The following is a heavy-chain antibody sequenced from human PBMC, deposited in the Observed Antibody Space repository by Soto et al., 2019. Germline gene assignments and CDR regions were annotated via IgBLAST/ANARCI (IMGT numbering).Heavy chain of an antibody. J-gene: IGHJ4*02. CDR3: AKVRYGSGSKLCFDY. CDR2: ISGSGGST. V-gene: IGHV3-23*01. D-gene: IGHD3-10*01. Sequence: GGSLRLSCAASGFTFSSYAMSWVRQAPGKGLEWVSAISGSGGSTYYADSVKGRFTISRDNSKNTLYLQMNSLRAEDTAVYYCAKVRYGSGSKLCFDYWGQGTLVTVSS. CDR1: GFTFSSYA.